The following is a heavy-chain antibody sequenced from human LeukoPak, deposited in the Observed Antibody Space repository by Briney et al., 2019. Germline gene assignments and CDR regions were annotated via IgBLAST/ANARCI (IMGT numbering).Heavy chain of an antibody. D-gene: IGHD2-15*01. CDR3: ARVIVVVVAAQGYFDY. Sequence: SGTLSLTCAVSGGSISSSNWWSWVRQPPGKGLEWIGEIYHGGSTNYNPSLKSRVTISVDKSKNQFSLKLSSVTAADTAVYYCARVIVVVVAAQGYFDYWGQGTLVTVSS. CDR1: GGSISSSNW. V-gene: IGHV4-4*02. CDR2: IYHGGST. J-gene: IGHJ4*02.